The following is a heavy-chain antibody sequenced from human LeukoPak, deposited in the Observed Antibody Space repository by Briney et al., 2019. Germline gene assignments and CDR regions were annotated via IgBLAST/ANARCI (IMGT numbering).Heavy chain of an antibody. CDR2: IYYSGST. D-gene: IGHD5-18*01. CDR1: GGSISSSSYY. CDR3: ARRAEDTAMVPFVSYYYYMDV. Sequence: SETLSLTCTVSGGSISSSSYYWGWIRQPPGKGLEWIGSIYYSGSTYYNPSLKGRVTISVDTSKNQFSLKLSSVTAADTAVYYCARRAEDTAMVPFVSYYYYMDVWGKGTTVTVSS. V-gene: IGHV4-39*01. J-gene: IGHJ6*03.